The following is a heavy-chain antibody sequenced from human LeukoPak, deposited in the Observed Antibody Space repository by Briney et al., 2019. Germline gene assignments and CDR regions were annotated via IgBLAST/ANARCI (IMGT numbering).Heavy chain of an antibody. Sequence: APVKVSCKASGYTFTSYGISWVRQAPGQGLEWMGWISAYNGNTNYAQKLQGRVTMTTDASTSTAYMELRSLRSDDTAVYYCARVSRIVVVVAATRDRGMDVWGQGTTVTVSS. V-gene: IGHV1-18*01. CDR1: GYTFTSYG. D-gene: IGHD2-15*01. CDR3: ARVSRIVVVVAATRDRGMDV. J-gene: IGHJ6*02. CDR2: ISAYNGNT.